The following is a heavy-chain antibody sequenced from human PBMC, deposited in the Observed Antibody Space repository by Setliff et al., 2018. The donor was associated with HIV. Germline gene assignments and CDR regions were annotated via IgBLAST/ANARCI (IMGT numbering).Heavy chain of an antibody. V-gene: IGHV1-18*01. CDR1: GYRFVTCG. Sequence: ASVKVSCKTSGYRFVTCGISWVRQAPGQGLEWMGWISPYNGNTNYAQNLQGRVTMTTDTSTSTVYMELSSLRSDDTAVYYCARRGPGGWFDPWGQGTLVTVS. J-gene: IGHJ5*02. D-gene: IGHD3-16*01. CDR2: ISPYNGNT. CDR3: ARRGPGGWFDP.